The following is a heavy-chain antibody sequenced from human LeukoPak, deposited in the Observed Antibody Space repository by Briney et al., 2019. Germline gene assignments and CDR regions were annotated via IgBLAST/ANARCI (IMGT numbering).Heavy chain of an antibody. CDR1: GFTFSSYS. D-gene: IGHD3-3*01. V-gene: IGHV3-21*01. CDR3: ARAGITIFRVGSRGAFDI. CDR2: ISSSSSYI. Sequence: RGSLRLSCAASGFTFSSYSMNWVRQAPGKGLEWVSSISSSSSYIYYADSVKGRFTISRDNAKNSLYLQMNSLRAEDTAVYYCARAGITIFRVGSRGAFDIWGQGTMVTVSS. J-gene: IGHJ3*02.